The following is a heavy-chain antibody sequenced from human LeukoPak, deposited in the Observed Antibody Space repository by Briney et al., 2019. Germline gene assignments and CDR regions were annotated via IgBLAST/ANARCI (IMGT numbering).Heavy chain of an antibody. CDR1: GFTFSSYS. Sequence: GGSLRLSCAASGFTFSSYSMNWVRQAPGKGLEWVSSISSSSSYIYYADSVKGRFTISRDNAKSSLYLQMNSLRAEDTAVYYCARDPAGYCSGGSCYSGAFDIWGQGTMVTVSS. D-gene: IGHD2-15*01. CDR2: ISSSSSYI. J-gene: IGHJ3*02. CDR3: ARDPAGYCSGGSCYSGAFDI. V-gene: IGHV3-21*01.